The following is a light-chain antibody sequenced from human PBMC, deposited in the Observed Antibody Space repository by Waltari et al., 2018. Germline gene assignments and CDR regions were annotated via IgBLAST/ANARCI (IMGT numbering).Light chain of an antibody. J-gene: IGLJ2*01. CDR2: EVT. Sequence: QSALTQPPSASGSPGQSLTIPCTGTTTDVGPYQYVSWYQQHPGKAPKLILYEVTERPSGVSDRFSGSKSGNTASLTVSGLQADDEADYYCSSFAGRNTLFGGGTKLTVL. CDR3: SSFAGRNTL. CDR1: TTDVGPYQY. V-gene: IGLV2-8*01.